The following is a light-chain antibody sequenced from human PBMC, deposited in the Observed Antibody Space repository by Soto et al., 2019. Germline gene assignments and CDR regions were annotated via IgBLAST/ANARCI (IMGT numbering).Light chain of an antibody. Sequence: DIVLTQSPGTLSLSPGETAYLSCRASQNVDTSLAWYQQRPGRAPRLLMSEASRRAAGIPARFSGTGSGTDFTLIINSLEPEDVAVYHCQQRYNWPLTFGAGTRVEI. V-gene: IGKV3-11*01. J-gene: IGKJ4*01. CDR2: EAS. CDR3: QQRYNWPLT. CDR1: QNVDTS.